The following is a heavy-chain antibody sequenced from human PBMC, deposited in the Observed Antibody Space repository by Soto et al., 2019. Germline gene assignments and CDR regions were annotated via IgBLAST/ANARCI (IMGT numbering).Heavy chain of an antibody. CDR2: ISGSGGST. Sequence: GGSLRLSCAASGFTFGSYAMSWVRQAPGKGLEWVSAISGSGGSTYYADSVKGRFTISRDNSKNTLYLQMNSLRAEDTAVYYCARPGFTMVRGVRLYYYYYGMDVWGQGTTVTVSS. CDR3: ARPGFTMVRGVRLYYYYYGMDV. J-gene: IGHJ6*02. CDR1: GFTFGSYA. D-gene: IGHD3-10*01. V-gene: IGHV3-23*01.